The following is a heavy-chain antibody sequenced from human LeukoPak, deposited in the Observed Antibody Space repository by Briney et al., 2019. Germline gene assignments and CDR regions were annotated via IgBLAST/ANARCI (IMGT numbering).Heavy chain of an antibody. CDR2: LYSTGST. CDR1: GGSISGSTYY. CDR3: ARKATTGPTKAAFDI. Sequence: SETLFLTCAVSGGSISGSTYYWGWIRQPPGKGPEWIGSLYSTGSTYYNPSLKSRVTISVDTSKNQFSLKLSSVTAVDTAVYYCARKATTGPTKAAFDIWGQGTMVTVSS. J-gene: IGHJ3*02. V-gene: IGHV4-39*07. D-gene: IGHD4-17*01.